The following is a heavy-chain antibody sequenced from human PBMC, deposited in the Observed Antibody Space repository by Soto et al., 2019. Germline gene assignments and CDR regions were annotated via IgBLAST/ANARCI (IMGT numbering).Heavy chain of an antibody. CDR2: IYYSGST. J-gene: IGHJ4*02. V-gene: IGHV4-31*11. CDR3: AIVEEVIRSLGYFDY. D-gene: IGHD3-16*01. Sequence: QVQLQESGPGLVKPSQTLSLTCAVSGGSIKRSDYYWNWVRQHPGGGPEWIGYIYYSGSTFYNPSLVGRVAISVDTSRNQFSLSLTSVTGADSAVYYCAIVEEVIRSLGYFDYWGQGIRVTVTS. CDR1: GGSIKRSDYY.